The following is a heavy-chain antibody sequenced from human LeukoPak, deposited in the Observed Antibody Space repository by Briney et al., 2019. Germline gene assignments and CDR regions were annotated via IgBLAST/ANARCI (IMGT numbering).Heavy chain of an antibody. CDR3: ARDVEMATIPPYYCYGMDV. Sequence: ASGKLSCKASGHTYTIYGISWLREAPGQGLEWMGWISAYNGNTNYAQKLQGRVTMTTDTSTSTAYMELRSLRSDDTAVYYCARDVEMATIPPYYCYGMDVWGQGTTVTVSS. CDR2: ISAYNGNT. CDR1: GHTYTIYG. D-gene: IGHD5-24*01. J-gene: IGHJ6*02. V-gene: IGHV1-18*01.